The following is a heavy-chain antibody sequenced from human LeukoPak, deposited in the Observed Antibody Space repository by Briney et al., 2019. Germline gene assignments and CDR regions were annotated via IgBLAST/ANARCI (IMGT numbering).Heavy chain of an antibody. D-gene: IGHD3-10*01. CDR2: IYPGDSDT. CDR1: GNNFRKHW. V-gene: IGHV5-51*01. CDR3: ARRTDYYGSGSYYNKYNWFDP. J-gene: IGHJ5*02. Sequence: GESLKISCKSSGNNFRKHWIAWVRQMPGKGLEWMGIIYPGDSDTRYSPSFQGQVTISADKSISTAYLQWSSLKASDTAMYYCARRTDYYGSGSYYNKYNWFDPWGQGTLVTVSS.